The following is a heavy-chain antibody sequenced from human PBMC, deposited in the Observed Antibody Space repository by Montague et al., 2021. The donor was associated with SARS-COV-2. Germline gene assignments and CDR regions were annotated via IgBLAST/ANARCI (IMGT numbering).Heavy chain of an antibody. CDR2: IDSDGGHT. Sequence: SLRLSCAASGFTLSSDWMHWVRQVSGKGPVWVSRIDSDGGHTDYADFVKGRFTTARDNAKNTLYLQMSDLRVEDTAIYYCVRDLRVGGGITGTTASDDWGQGTLVTVSS. V-gene: IGHV3-74*01. J-gene: IGHJ4*02. CDR1: GFTLSSDW. D-gene: IGHD1-20*01. CDR3: VRDLRVGGGITGTTASDD.